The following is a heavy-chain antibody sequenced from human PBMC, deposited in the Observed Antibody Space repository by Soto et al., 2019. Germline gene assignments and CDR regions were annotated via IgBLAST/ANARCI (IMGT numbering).Heavy chain of an antibody. CDR3: ARGPNALGDD. D-gene: IGHD2-8*01. CDR2: IIPILGIT. Sequence: QVQLVQSGAEVRKPGSSVKVSCKTSGGSFSSFHITWVRQAPGQGLEWMGRIIPILGITNYAQNFQGRVTITADKSTNTAYMELNILRSEDTAMYSCARGPNALGDDGGQGTLITVSS. J-gene: IGHJ4*02. CDR1: GGSFSSFH. V-gene: IGHV1-69*02.